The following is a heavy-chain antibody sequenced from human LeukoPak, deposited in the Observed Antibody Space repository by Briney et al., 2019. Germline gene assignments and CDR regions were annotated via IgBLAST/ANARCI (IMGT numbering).Heavy chain of an antibody. J-gene: IGHJ4*02. Sequence: PGGSLRLSCAASGFTFSSYAVSWVRQAPGKGLEWVSGISGSGGSTHYADSVKGRFTISRDNSKNTLYLQMNSLRAEDTAIYYCAKDRRGCTSTSCYYRFDYWGQGTLVTVSS. CDR1: GFTFSSYA. CDR2: ISGSGGST. CDR3: AKDRRGCTSTSCYYRFDY. V-gene: IGHV3-23*01. D-gene: IGHD2-2*01.